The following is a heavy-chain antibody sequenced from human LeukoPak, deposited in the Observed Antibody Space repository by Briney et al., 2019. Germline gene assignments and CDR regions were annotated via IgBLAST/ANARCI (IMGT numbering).Heavy chain of an antibody. CDR2: ISNSGGDT. CDR3: AQQLGYCSGGTCYFTY. Sequence: PGGSLRLSCAASGFTFSSYAMHWVRQAPGKGLEWVAAISNSGGDTFYSDSGKGRFTIARDNSKNTLYLQMNSLRVDDTAVYYCAQQLGYCSGGTCYFTYWGQGTLVTVSS. CDR1: GFTFSSYA. V-gene: IGHV3-23*01. D-gene: IGHD2-15*01. J-gene: IGHJ1*01.